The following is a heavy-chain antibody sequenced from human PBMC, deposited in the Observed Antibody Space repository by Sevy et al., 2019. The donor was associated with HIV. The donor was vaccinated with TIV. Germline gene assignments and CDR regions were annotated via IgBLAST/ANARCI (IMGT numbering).Heavy chain of an antibody. D-gene: IGHD2-2*01. Sequence: SETLSLTCAVYGGSFSGYYWSWIRQPPGKGLEWIGEINHSGSTNYNPSLKSRVTISGDTSKNQFSLKLSSVTAADTAVYYCSGHCSSTSCSHAFDIWGQGKMVTVSS. J-gene: IGHJ3*02. CDR2: INHSGST. V-gene: IGHV4-34*01. CDR1: GGSFSGYY. CDR3: SGHCSSTSCSHAFDI.